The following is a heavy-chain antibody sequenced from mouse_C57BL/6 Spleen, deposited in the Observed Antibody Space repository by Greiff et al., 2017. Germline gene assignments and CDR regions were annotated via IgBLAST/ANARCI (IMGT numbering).Heavy chain of an antibody. CDR3: AKGSYYSNYGFFY. D-gene: IGHD2-5*01. CDR2: IHPNSGST. J-gene: IGHJ2*01. Sequence: QVQLQQSGAELVKPGASVKISCKASGYAFSSYWMNWVKQRPGQGLEWIGMIHPNSGSTNYNEKFKSKATLTVDKSSSTAYMQLSSLTSEDSAVYYCAKGSYYSNYGFFYWGQGTTLTVSS. V-gene: IGHV1-64*01. CDR1: GYAFSSYW.